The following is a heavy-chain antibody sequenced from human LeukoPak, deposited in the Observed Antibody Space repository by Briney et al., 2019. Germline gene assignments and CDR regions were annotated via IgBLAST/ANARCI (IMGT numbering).Heavy chain of an antibody. CDR3: ARAFSYDILTGYYLPVQYFDY. V-gene: IGHV3-9*01. J-gene: IGHJ4*02. CDR1: GFTFDDYA. CDR2: ISWNSGSI. Sequence: GGSLRLSCAASGFTFDDYAMHWVRHAPGKGLEWVSGISWNSGSIGYADSVKGRFTISRDNAKNSLYLQMNSLRAEDTAVYYCARAFSYDILTGYYLPVQYFDYWGQGTLVTVSS. D-gene: IGHD3-9*01.